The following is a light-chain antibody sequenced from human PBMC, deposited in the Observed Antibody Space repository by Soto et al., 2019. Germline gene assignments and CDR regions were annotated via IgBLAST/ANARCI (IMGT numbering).Light chain of an antibody. CDR2: NAG. CDR3: SSYTSRSTLV. CDR1: SSDIGGYNY. J-gene: IGLJ1*01. Sequence: QSALTQPASVSGSPGQSITISCAGTSSDIGGYNYVSWYQQHPGKVPKLMIYNAGNRPSGVSNRFSGSKSGNTASLTISGLQAEDEADYYCSSYTSRSTLVFGTGTKLTVL. V-gene: IGLV2-14*01.